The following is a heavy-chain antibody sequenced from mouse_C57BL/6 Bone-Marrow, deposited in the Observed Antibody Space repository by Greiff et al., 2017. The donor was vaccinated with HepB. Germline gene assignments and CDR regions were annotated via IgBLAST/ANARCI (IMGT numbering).Heavy chain of an antibody. D-gene: IGHD1-1*01. J-gene: IGHJ3*01. CDR2: IYPSDSET. V-gene: IGHV1-61*01. CDR3: ARPLFYYYGSSPFAY. Sequence: VQLQQPGAELVRPGSSVKLSCKASGYTFTSYWMDWVKQRPGQGLEWIGNIYPSDSETHYNQKLKDKATLTVDKSSSTAYMQLSSLTSEDSAVYYCARPLFYYYGSSPFAYWGQGTLVTVSA. CDR1: GYTFTSYW.